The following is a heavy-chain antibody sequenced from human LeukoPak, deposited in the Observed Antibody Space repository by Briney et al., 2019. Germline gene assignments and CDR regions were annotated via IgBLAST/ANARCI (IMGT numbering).Heavy chain of an antibody. CDR1: GFTVSSYG. CDR2: ISYDGSNK. CDR3: AKDSMEDY. D-gene: IGHD1-1*01. J-gene: IGHJ4*02. Sequence: GRSLRLSCAASGFTVSSYGMHWVRQAPGKGLEWVAVISYDGSNKYYADSVKGRFTISRDNSKNTLYLQMNSLRAEDTAVYYCAKDSMEDYWGQGTLVTVSS. V-gene: IGHV3-30*18.